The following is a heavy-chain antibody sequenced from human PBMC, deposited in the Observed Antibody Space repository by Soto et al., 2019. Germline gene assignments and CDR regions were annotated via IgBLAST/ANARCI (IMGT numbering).Heavy chain of an antibody. CDR2: IYYSGST. CDR3: ARDSSGYYYTNFDY. Sequence: SETLSLTCTVSGGSISSSSYYWGWIREPPGKGLEWIGSIYYSGSTYYNPSLKSRVTISVDTSKNQFSLKLSSVTAADTAVYYCARDSSGYYYTNFDYWGQGTLVTVSS. J-gene: IGHJ4*02. D-gene: IGHD3-22*01. V-gene: IGHV4-39*02. CDR1: GGSISSSSYY.